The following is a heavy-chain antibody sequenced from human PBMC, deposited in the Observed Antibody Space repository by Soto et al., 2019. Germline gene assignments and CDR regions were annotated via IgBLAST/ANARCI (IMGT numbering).Heavy chain of an antibody. CDR3: ARVVPGAEAWFGP. J-gene: IGHJ5*02. D-gene: IGHD2-2*01. CDR2: ISLYSDGT. CDR1: GYTFSNYG. V-gene: IGHV1-18*01. Sequence: ASVKVSCKTSGYTFSNYGITCLRQAPGQPLEWLGWISLYSDGTNYAQKFQGRVSMTTDTSTTTAYMELRSLRSDDTAVYYCARVVPGAEAWFGPWGQGTLVTVSS.